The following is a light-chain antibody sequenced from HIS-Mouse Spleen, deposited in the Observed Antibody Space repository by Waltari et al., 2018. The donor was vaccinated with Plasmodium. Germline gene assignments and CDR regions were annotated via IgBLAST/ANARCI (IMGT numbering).Light chain of an antibody. J-gene: IGLJ3*02. Sequence: SYELTQPPSVSVSPGQTARITCSGDALPNKYANWYQQKPGQAPVLVIYEDSKRPTGIPERFSGSSSGTMATLTISGAQVEDEADYYCYSTDSSGNHRVFGGGTKLTVL. V-gene: IGLV3-10*01. CDR3: YSTDSSGNHRV. CDR1: ALPNKY. CDR2: EDS.